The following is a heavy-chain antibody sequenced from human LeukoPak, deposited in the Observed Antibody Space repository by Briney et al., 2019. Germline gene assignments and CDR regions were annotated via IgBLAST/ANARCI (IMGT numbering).Heavy chain of an antibody. Sequence: SVKVSCKASGFTFNAYYIHWVRQAPGQGLEWMGGIIPIFGTANYAQKFQGRVTITADKSTSTAYMELSSLRSEDTAVYYCAGPSTLDAFDIWGQGTMVTVSS. CDR1: GFTFNAYY. J-gene: IGHJ3*02. D-gene: IGHD2-2*01. CDR2: IIPIFGTA. CDR3: AGPSTLDAFDI. V-gene: IGHV1-69*06.